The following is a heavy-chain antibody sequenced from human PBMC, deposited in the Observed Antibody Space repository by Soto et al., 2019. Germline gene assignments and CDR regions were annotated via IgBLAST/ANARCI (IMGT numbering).Heavy chain of an antibody. CDR1: GGSISSGDYY. CDR3: ATLRGGRWLHIFDY. Sequence: QVQLQESGPGLVKPSQTLSLTCTVSGGSISSGDYYWSWIRKPPGKGLEWIGYIYYSGSTYYNPSLKSQITISVDTSKKQVALKLSSVAATVTAVYYCATLRGGRWLHIFDYWGQGTLVTVSS. V-gene: IGHV4-30-4*01. J-gene: IGHJ4*02. CDR2: IYYSGST. D-gene: IGHD3-16*01.